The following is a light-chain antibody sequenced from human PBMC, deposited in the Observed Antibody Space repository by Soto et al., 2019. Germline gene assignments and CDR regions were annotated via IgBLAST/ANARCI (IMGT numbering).Light chain of an antibody. V-gene: IGKV1-5*01. CDR1: QSVSSW. CDR2: DAS. Sequence: DIQMTQSPSTLSASVGDRVTITCRASQSVSSWLAWYQQKPGKAPKLLIYDASSLESGVPSRFSGSGPGTEFTLTVSSLQPDDFVTYYCQQYNSYSQTFGQGTKVDIK. J-gene: IGKJ1*01. CDR3: QQYNSYSQT.